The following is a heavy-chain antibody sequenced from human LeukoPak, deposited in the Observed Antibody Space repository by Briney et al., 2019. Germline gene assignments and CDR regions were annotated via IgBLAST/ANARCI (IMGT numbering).Heavy chain of an antibody. D-gene: IGHD4-17*01. CDR1: GFAVSDNY. V-gene: IGHV3-53*01. J-gene: IGHJ3*02. CDR2: IYRIGSI. CDR3: ARDRPVNDLEDALDI. Sequence: GGSLRLSCAASGFAVSDNYISWVCQAPGKGLEWVSVIYRIGSIYYTDSVKGRFTTYRDHSKNAVFLQMNSLRAEDTAVYYCARDRPVNDLEDALDIWGPGTKVTVSS.